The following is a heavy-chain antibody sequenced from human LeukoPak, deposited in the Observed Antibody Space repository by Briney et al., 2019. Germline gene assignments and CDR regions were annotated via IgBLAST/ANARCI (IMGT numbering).Heavy chain of an antibody. CDR1: GGTFSSYA. V-gene: IGHV1-69*04. CDR2: IIPIFGIA. Sequence: SVKVPCKASGGTFSSYAISWVRQAPGQGLEWMGRIIPIFGIANYAQKFQGRVTITADKSTSTAYMELSSLRSEDTAVYYCARVGRLGGWYYFDYWGQGTLVTVSS. D-gene: IGHD6-19*01. CDR3: ARVGRLGGWYYFDY. J-gene: IGHJ4*02.